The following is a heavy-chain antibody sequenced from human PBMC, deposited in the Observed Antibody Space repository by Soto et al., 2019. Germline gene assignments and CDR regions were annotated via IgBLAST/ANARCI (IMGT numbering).Heavy chain of an antibody. CDR1: GASLGRGGYY. Sequence: SENLSPTXSFSGASLGRGGYYWGWVRQHPGEGLEWIGYIYYSGGTYYNPSLKSRVTISVDTSKNQFSLELSSVTAADTAVYYCASIYDSSGYYYGNNWFDPWGQGTLVTSPQ. CDR2: IYYSGGT. V-gene: IGHV4-31*02. J-gene: IGHJ5*02. D-gene: IGHD3-22*01. CDR3: ASIYDSSGYYYGNNWFDP.